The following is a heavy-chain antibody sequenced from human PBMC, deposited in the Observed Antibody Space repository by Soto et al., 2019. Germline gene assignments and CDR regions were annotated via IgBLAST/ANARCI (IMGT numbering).Heavy chain of an antibody. V-gene: IGHV1-69*01. CDR2: IIPIFDTA. Sequence: QVQLVQSGAELRKPGSSMKVSCKASGGTFSDSTINWVRQAPGQRLEWMGGIIPIFDTANYAEKFQGRVTITADESTSTSFMEVSSLRSEDTAVYYCARNGTLTGYSYGMDVWGQGTMVTVS. J-gene: IGHJ6*02. CDR1: GGTFSDST. D-gene: IGHD1-1*01. CDR3: ARNGTLTGYSYGMDV.